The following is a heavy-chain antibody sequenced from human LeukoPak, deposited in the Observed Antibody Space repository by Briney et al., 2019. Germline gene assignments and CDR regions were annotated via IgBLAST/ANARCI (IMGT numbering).Heavy chain of an antibody. Sequence: SETLSLTCTVSGGSISSYYWSWIRQPPGKGLEWIGYIYYSGSTNYNPSLKSRVTISVDTSKNQFSLKLSSVTAADTAVYYCARRSSTVVTGWTFDYWGQGTLVTVSS. D-gene: IGHD4-23*01. V-gene: IGHV4-59*08. CDR3: ARRSSTVVTGWTFDY. CDR1: GGSISSYY. CDR2: IYYSGST. J-gene: IGHJ4*02.